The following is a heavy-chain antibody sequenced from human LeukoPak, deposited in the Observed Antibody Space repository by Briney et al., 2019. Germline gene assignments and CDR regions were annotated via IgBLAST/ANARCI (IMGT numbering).Heavy chain of an antibody. J-gene: IGHJ5*02. CDR2: ISYDGSNK. Sequence: GGSLRLSCAASGSTFSSYGMHWVRQAPGKGLEWVAVISYDGSNKYYADSVKGRFTISRDNSKNTLYLQMNSLRAEDTAVYYCAKDGARYCSSTSCWVDPWGQGTLVTVSS. CDR3: AKDGARYCSSTSCWVDP. V-gene: IGHV3-30*18. D-gene: IGHD2-2*01. CDR1: GSTFSSYG.